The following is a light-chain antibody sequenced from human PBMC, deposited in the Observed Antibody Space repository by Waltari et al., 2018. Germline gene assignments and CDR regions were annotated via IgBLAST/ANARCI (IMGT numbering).Light chain of an antibody. CDR2: ENN. V-gene: IGLV1-51*02. CDR1: RSSIGSNY. J-gene: IGLJ2*01. Sequence: QSVLTPPPSVSAAPGQKVTISCSGSRSSIGSNYVSWFPQLPGTAPKLLIYENNKRPSGIPDRFSGSKSGTSATLGITGLQTGDEADYYCGTWDSSLGAGVFGGGTKLAVL. CDR3: GTWDSSLGAGV.